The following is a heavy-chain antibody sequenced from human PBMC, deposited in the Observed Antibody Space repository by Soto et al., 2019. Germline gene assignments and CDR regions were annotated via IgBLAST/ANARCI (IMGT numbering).Heavy chain of an antibody. V-gene: IGHV4-39*01. CDR3: AQTAYYDFWSGYYYYGMDV. D-gene: IGHD3-3*01. J-gene: IGHJ6*02. CDR1: GGSISSSSYY. Sequence: PSETLSLTCTVSGGSISSSSYYWGWIRQPPGKGLEWIGSIYYSGSTYYNPSLKSRVTISVDTSKNQFSLKLSSVTAADTAVYYCAQTAYYDFWSGYYYYGMDVWGQGTTVTVSS. CDR2: IYYSGST.